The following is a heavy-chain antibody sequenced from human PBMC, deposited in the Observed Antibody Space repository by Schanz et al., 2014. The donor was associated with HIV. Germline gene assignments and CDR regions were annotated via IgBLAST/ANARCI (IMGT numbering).Heavy chain of an antibody. J-gene: IGHJ4*02. CDR2: INGDETEK. CDR1: GLTFRNYW. V-gene: IGHV3-7*01. CDR3: TTDQFGGYFVH. D-gene: IGHD5-12*01. Sequence: LESGGGLVQPGGSLRLSCAVSGLTFRNYWMAWVRQAPGKGLEWVANINGDETEKYYVDSVRGRFTISRDNAKNSLYLQMNSLRDDDMAVYYCTTDQFGGYFVHWGQGALVTVSS.